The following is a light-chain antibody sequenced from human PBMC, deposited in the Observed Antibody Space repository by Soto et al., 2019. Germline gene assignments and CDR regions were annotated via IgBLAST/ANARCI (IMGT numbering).Light chain of an antibody. V-gene: IGKV3-20*01. J-gene: IGKJ5*01. CDR1: QNVSSSY. CDR2: DAS. CDR3: QQYGNSPLT. Sequence: EIVLTQSPGTLSLSPGERATLSCRASQNVSSSYLAWYQQKPGQAPSLLIYDASSRATGIPDRFSGSGSGTDFILTISRLEPEDFAVYYCQQYGNSPLTFGQGTRLEIK.